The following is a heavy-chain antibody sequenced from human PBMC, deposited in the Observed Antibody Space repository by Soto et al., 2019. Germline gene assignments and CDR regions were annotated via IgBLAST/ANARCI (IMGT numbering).Heavy chain of an antibody. Sequence: QVQLVQSGAEVKKPGASVKVSCKASGYTFTGYYMHWVRQAPGQGLEWMGCINPNSGGTNYAQELQGWVTMTRDTSISTAYMELSRLRSDDTAVYYCARGEEQLADWYFDLWGRGTLVTVSS. D-gene: IGHD6-6*01. CDR2: INPNSGGT. CDR1: GYTFTGYY. CDR3: ARGEEQLADWYFDL. V-gene: IGHV1-2*04. J-gene: IGHJ2*01.